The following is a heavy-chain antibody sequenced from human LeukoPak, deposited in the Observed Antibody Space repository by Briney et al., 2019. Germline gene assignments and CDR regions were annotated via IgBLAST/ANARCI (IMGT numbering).Heavy chain of an antibody. V-gene: IGHV3-23*01. J-gene: IGHJ5*02. Sequence: GGSLRLSCAASGFTFSSYAMSWVRQAPGKGLEWVSAISGSGGSTYYADSVKGRLTISRDNSNNTLYLQMNSLRAEDTAVYYCAKGTVDQYNWFDPSGQGTLVTVYS. CDR3: AKGTVDQYNWFDP. CDR1: GFTFSSYA. D-gene: IGHD5-12*01. CDR2: ISGSGGST.